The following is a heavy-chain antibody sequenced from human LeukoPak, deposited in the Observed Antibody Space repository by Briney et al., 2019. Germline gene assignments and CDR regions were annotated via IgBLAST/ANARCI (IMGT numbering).Heavy chain of an antibody. J-gene: IGHJ4*02. V-gene: IGHV3-30*18. CDR2: ISYDGSNK. CDR3: AKDRGRRDGYNLNYFDY. CDR1: GFTFSSYG. D-gene: IGHD5-12*01. Sequence: PGGSLRLSCAASGFTFSSYGMHWVRQAPGKGLEWVAVISYDGSNKYYADSVKGRFTISRDNSKNTLYLQMNSLRAEDTAVYYCAKDRGRRDGYNLNYFDYWGQGTLVTVSS.